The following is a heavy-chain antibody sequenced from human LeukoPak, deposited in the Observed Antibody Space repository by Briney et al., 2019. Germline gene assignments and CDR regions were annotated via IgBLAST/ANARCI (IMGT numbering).Heavy chain of an antibody. CDR1: GFNFNRAW. Sequence: GGSLRLSCTASGFNFNRAWMSWVRQAPGKGLEWVASIKHDGSEKYYVDSVRGRFTISRDNTMNSLYLQMSSLRGEDTAVYYCATDRGWRTSGYYLYYFEYWGQGTLVTFSS. V-gene: IGHV3-7*01. D-gene: IGHD3-3*01. J-gene: IGHJ4*02. CDR2: IKHDGSEK. CDR3: ATDRGWRTSGYYLYYFEY.